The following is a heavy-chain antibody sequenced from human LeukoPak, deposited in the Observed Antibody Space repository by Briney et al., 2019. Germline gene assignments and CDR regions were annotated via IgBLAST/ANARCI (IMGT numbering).Heavy chain of an antibody. D-gene: IGHD3-22*01. Sequence: GESLKISCTCSGYTSTSYWIGWVRHMPRKRLERMGIIYPGHSDIRYSPSFQGQVSISADKSTNTAYLQWSTLKASDTAMYYCARGYYYDSSGYPDYWGQGTQVTVSS. J-gene: IGHJ4*02. CDR2: IYPGHSDI. CDR1: GYTSTSYW. CDR3: ARGYYYDSSGYPDY. V-gene: IGHV5-51*01.